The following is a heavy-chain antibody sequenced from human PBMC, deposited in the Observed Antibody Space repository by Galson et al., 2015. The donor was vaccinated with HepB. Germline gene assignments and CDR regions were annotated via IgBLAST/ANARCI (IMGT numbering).Heavy chain of an antibody. D-gene: IGHD4-17*01. Sequence: SVKVSCKASGYTFTGYYMHWVRQAPGQGLEWMGRINPNNGGTNYAQKLQGRVTMTRDTSISTAYMELSRLRSDDTAVYYCARDGRLDGDSTFDAFDIWGQGTMVTVS. CDR3: ARDGRLDGDSTFDAFDI. CDR1: GYTFTGYY. V-gene: IGHV1-2*06. CDR2: INPNNGGT. J-gene: IGHJ3*02.